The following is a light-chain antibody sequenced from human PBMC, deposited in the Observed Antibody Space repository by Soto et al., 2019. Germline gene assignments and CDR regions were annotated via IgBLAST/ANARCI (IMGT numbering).Light chain of an antibody. J-gene: IGKJ1*01. V-gene: IGKV3-15*01. CDR2: SVS. Sequence: EIVMTQSPATLSVSPGERATLSCRASQSVSSDLAWYQQKPGQAPRLLIYSVSTRATGVPARFSGSGSGTDFTLTISSLQSEDSAVYFCEQYKNWPPWTFGHGTKVEIK. CDR1: QSVSSD. CDR3: EQYKNWPPWT.